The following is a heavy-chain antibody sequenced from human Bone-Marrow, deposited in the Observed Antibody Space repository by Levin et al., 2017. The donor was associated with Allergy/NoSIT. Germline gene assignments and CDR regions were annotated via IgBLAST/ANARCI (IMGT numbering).Heavy chain of an antibody. CDR3: ARDKSSSSSPNDAFDI. CDR2: INPKSGGT. V-gene: IGHV1-2*06. Sequence: PGESLKISCQASGYTFTAYYMHWVRQAPGQGLEWMGRINPKSGGTNYAQKFQGRVTMTRDTSISTAYVELSRLRSDDTAVYYCARDKSSSSSPNDAFDIWGQGTMVTVSS. CDR1: GYTFTAYY. D-gene: IGHD6-13*01. J-gene: IGHJ3*02.